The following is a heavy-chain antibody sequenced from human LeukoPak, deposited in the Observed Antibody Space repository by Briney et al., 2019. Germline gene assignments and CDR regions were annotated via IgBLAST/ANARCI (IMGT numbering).Heavy chain of an antibody. CDR2: ISYDGSNK. D-gene: IGHD3-3*01. CDR3: ARGAPKPLPFLEWLLWALLPDY. Sequence: GGSLRLSCAASGFTFSSYAMHWVRQAPGKGLEWVAVISYDGSNKYYADSVKGRFTISRDNSKNTLYLQMNSLRAEDTAVYYCARGAPKPLPFLEWLLWALLPDYWGQGTLVTVSS. CDR1: GFTFSSYA. J-gene: IGHJ4*02. V-gene: IGHV3-30*04.